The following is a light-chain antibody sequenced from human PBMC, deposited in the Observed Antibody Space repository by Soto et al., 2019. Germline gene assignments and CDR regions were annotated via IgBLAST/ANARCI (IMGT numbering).Light chain of an antibody. CDR2: GAS. Sequence: EIGMTQSPATLSVSPGERATLSCRASQSVSSNLAWYQQKPGQAPRLLIYGASTRATGIPARFSGSGSGTEFTLTISSLQSEDFAVYYCQQYNNWLRTWTFGQGTKVDIK. J-gene: IGKJ1*01. V-gene: IGKV3D-15*01. CDR3: QQYNNWLRTWT. CDR1: QSVSSN.